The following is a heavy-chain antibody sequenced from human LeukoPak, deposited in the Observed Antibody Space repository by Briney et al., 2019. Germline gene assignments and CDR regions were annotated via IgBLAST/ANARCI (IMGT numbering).Heavy chain of an antibody. CDR1: GFTFSNYY. CDR3: ASTMTFDS. Sequence: GGSLRLSCAASGFTFSNYYMNGVRQAPGKGLECVANIKQDGSETYYVDSLKGRVTISRDNAKNSLHLQMNSLRPEDTAVYYCASTMTFDSWGQGALVTVSS. V-gene: IGHV3-7*02. J-gene: IGHJ4*02. CDR2: IKQDGSET. D-gene: IGHD3-22*01.